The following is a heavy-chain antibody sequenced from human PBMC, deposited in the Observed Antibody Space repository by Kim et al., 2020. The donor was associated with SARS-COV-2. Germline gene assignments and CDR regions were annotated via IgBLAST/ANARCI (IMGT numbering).Heavy chain of an antibody. CDR1: GGTFSSYA. CDR2: IIPIFGTA. D-gene: IGHD3-10*01. V-gene: IGHV1-69*13. J-gene: IGHJ4*02. Sequence: SVKVSCKASGGTFSSYAISWVRQAPGQGLEWMGGIIPIFGTANYAQKFQGRVTITADESTSTAYMELSSLRSEDTAVYYCARGCQLLWFGELLYGTFDYWGQGTLVTVSS. CDR3: ARGCQLLWFGELLYGTFDY.